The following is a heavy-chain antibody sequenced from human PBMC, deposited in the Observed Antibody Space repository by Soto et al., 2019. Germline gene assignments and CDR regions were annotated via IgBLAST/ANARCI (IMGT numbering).Heavy chain of an antibody. D-gene: IGHD3-10*01. CDR2: IYYSGST. Sequence: LSLTCTVSGGSISSSSYYWGWIRQPPGKGLEWIGSIYYSGSTYYNPSLKSRVTISVDTSKNQFSLKLSSVTAADTAVYYCARRFGERYYWGQGTLVTAPQ. J-gene: IGHJ4*02. V-gene: IGHV4-39*01. CDR1: GGSISSSSYY. CDR3: ARRFGERYY.